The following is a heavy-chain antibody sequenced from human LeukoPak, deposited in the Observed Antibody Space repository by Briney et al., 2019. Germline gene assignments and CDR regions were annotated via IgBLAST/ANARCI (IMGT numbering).Heavy chain of an antibody. V-gene: IGHV3-30*18. CDR2: ISYDGSNK. J-gene: IGHJ4*02. CDR1: GFTFSSYG. Sequence: GGSLRLSCAASGFTFSSYGMHWVRQAPGKGLEWVAVISYDGSNKYYADSVKGRFTISRDNSKNTLYLQMNSLRAEDTAVYYCAKDSRGGIVVVPAAMTFDYWGQGTLVTVSS. D-gene: IGHD2-2*01. CDR3: AKDSRGGIVVVPAAMTFDY.